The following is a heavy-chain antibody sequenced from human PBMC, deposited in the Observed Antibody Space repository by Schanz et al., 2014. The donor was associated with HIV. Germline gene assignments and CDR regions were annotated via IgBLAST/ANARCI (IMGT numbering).Heavy chain of an antibody. CDR1: GFSFSSYV. CDR3: ARGGLQWHPEWFDY. J-gene: IGHJ4*02. CDR2: MWYDGNSK. D-gene: IGHD4-4*01. V-gene: IGHV3-33*01. Sequence: QVQVVESGGGVVQPGRSLRLSCAASGFSFSSYVMHWVRQAPGKGLEWVAVMWYDGNSKYYADSVKGRFTISRDNSKNTLYLQMNSLRAEDTAVYYCARGGLQWHPEWFDYWGQGTLVSVSS.